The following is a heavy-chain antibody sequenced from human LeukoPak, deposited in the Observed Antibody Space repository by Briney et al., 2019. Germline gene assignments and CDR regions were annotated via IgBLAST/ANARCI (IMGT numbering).Heavy chain of an antibody. CDR2: ISWNSGSI. D-gene: IGHD1-26*01. Sequence: GGSLRLSCAASGFTFDDYAMHWVRQAPGKGLEWVSGISWNSGSIGYADSVKGRFTISRDNAKNSLYLQMNSLRAEDTALYYCAKDLEGGSYNYYSGMDVWGQGTTVTVSS. V-gene: IGHV3-9*01. CDR1: GFTFDDYA. CDR3: AKDLEGGSYNYYSGMDV. J-gene: IGHJ6*02.